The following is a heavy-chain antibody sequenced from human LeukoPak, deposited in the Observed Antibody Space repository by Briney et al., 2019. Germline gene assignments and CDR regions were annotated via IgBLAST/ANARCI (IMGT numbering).Heavy chain of an antibody. CDR2: IYYSGST. V-gene: IGHV4-39*01. Sequence: PSETLSLTCTVSGGSISSSSYYWGWIRQPPGKGLEWIGSIYYSGSTYYNPSLKSRVTISVDTSKNQFSLKLSSVTAADTAVYYCARLRGGDYGDYYYLDYWGQGTLVTVSS. CDR3: ARLRGGDYGDYYYLDY. D-gene: IGHD4-17*01. CDR1: GGSISSSSYY. J-gene: IGHJ4*02.